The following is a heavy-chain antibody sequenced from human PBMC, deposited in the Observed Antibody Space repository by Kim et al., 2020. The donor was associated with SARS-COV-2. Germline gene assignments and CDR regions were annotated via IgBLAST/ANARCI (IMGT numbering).Heavy chain of an antibody. CDR1: GYTFTDYY. V-gene: IGHV1-2*06. J-gene: IGHJ3*02. CDR2: INPNTGGT. CDR3: ARGGSGYIYGIDAFDI. D-gene: IGHD5-18*01. Sequence: ASVKVSCKASGYTFTDYYMHWVRQAPGQGLEWMGRINPNTGGTNYAQNFQGRVTMTRDTSISTAYMELSRLRSDDTAVYYCARGGSGYIYGIDAFDIWGQGTLVTVSS.